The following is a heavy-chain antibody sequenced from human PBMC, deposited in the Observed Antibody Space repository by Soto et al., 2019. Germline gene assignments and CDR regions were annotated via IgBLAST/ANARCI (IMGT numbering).Heavy chain of an antibody. Sequence: GGSLRLSCSTSGFTFSRYAIHWVRQAPGKGLEYVSAISSSGSNTYYADSVKGRFAISRDNSKNTLYLQMSSLRAEDTAVYYCVKAPQSYYDSSGFDSWGQGTLVTVSS. CDR2: ISSSGSNT. J-gene: IGHJ4*02. CDR1: GFTFSRYA. V-gene: IGHV3-64D*06. D-gene: IGHD3-22*01. CDR3: VKAPQSYYDSSGFDS.